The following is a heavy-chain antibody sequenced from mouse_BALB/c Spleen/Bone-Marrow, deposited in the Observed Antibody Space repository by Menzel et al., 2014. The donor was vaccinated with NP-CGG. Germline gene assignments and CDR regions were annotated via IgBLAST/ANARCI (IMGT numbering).Heavy chain of an antibody. Sequence: QVRRQRYGSKLAKPRASVKMSCKASGYTFTSYWMHWIKQRPGQGLEWIGYINPSAGYTEYNQKFKDKATLTADKSSSTAYMQLSSLTSEDSAVYYCALYDGYTAYWGQGTLVTVSA. CDR1: GYTFTSYW. J-gene: IGHJ3*01. V-gene: IGHV1-7*01. CDR3: ALYDGYTAY. D-gene: IGHD2-3*01. CDR2: INPSAGYT.